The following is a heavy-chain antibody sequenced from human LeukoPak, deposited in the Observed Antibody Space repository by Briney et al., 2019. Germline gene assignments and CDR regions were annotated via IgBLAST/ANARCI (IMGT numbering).Heavy chain of an antibody. CDR1: GFTFSSYS. V-gene: IGHV3-21*01. J-gene: IGHJ6*02. CDR3: ARDPSLYCSSTSCYQEALPGTDV. Sequence: GGSLRLSCAASGFTFSSYSMNWVRQAPGKGLEWVSSISSSSSYIYYADSVKGRFTISRDNAKNSLYLQMNSLRAEDTAVYYCARDPSLYCSSTSCYQEALPGTDVWGQGTTVTVSS. CDR2: ISSSSSYI. D-gene: IGHD2-2*01.